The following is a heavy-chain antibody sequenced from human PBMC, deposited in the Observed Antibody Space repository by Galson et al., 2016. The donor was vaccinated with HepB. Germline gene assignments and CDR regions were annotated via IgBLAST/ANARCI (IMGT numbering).Heavy chain of an antibody. CDR1: GFTFSTYG. CDR2: ISYDGTTR. J-gene: IGHJ4*02. Sequence: SLRLSCAASGFTFSTYGMHWVRQAQGKGLEWVAVISYDGTTRYYADSVKGRFTISRDDSKNTLFLQMNSLRGEDTAVYYCATTVVVPAAMRVAYYFDYWGQGTLVTVSS. CDR3: ATTVVVPAAMRVAYYFDY. V-gene: IGHV3-30*03. D-gene: IGHD2-2*01.